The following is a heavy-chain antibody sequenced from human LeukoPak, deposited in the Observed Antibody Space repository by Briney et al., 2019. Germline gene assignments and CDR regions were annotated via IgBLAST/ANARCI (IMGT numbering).Heavy chain of an antibody. Sequence: SQTLSLTCTVSGGSISSGGYYWSWIRQHPGKGLEWIGYIYYSGSTYYNPSLKSRVTISVDTSKNQFSLKLNSVTAADTAVYYCARCGAAARLYWYFDLWGRGTLVTVSS. D-gene: IGHD6-13*01. J-gene: IGHJ2*01. CDR1: GGSISSGGYY. CDR2: IYYSGST. V-gene: IGHV4-31*03. CDR3: ARCGAAARLYWYFDL.